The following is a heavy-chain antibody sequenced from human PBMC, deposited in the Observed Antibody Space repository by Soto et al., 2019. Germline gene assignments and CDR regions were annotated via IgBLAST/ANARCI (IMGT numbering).Heavy chain of an antibody. V-gene: IGHV4-59*01. D-gene: IGHD5-12*01. CDR1: GDSIRSYY. J-gene: IGHJ6*02. CDR2: IYYSGST. Sequence: SETLSLTCTVSGDSIRSYYWTWIRQPPGKGLELIGYIYYSGSTRYNPSLKSRVTISVDMSKNQFSLKLSSVIAADTAVYYCARAYGGFDNGLDVWGQGTAVTSP. CDR3: ARAYGGFDNGLDV.